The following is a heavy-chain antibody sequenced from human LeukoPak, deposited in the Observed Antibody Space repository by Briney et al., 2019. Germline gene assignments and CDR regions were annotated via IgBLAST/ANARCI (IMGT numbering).Heavy chain of an antibody. J-gene: IGHJ4*02. CDR1: GYTFTGYY. Sequence: ASVKVSCKASGYTFTGYYMHWVRQAPGQGLEWMGWINPNSGGTSYAQKFQGRVTMTRDTSTSTVYMELSSLRSEDTAVYYCARDGTGATVFDYWGQGTLVTVSS. CDR2: INPNSGGT. D-gene: IGHD1-26*01. V-gene: IGHV1-2*02. CDR3: ARDGTGATVFDY.